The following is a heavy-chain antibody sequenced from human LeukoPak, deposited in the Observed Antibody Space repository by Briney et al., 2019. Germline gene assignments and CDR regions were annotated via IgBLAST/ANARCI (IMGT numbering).Heavy chain of an antibody. V-gene: IGHV3-7*01. CDR2: IKQDGSEK. Sequence: GGSLRLSCAASGLTFSSYWMSWVRQAPGKGLEWVANIKQDGSEKYYVDSVKGRFTISRDNAKNSLYLQMNSLRAEDTAVYYCARDQTMVRGVIIDGFDYWGQGTLVTVSS. J-gene: IGHJ4*02. CDR3: ARDQTMVRGVIIDGFDY. CDR1: GLTFSSYW. D-gene: IGHD3-10*01.